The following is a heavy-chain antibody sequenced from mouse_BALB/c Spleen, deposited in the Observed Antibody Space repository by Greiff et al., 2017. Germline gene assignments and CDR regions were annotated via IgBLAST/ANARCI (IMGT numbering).Heavy chain of an antibody. CDR3: ARSTVGAMDY. CDR2: INPSTGYT. D-gene: IGHD1-1*01. V-gene: IGHV1-7*01. Sequence: VQGVESGAELAKPGASVKMSCKASGYTFTSYWMHWVKQRPGQGLEWIGYINPSTGYTEYNQKFKDKATLTADKSSSTAYMQLSSLTSEDSAVYYCARSTVGAMDYWGQGTSVTVSS. J-gene: IGHJ4*01. CDR1: GYTFTSYW.